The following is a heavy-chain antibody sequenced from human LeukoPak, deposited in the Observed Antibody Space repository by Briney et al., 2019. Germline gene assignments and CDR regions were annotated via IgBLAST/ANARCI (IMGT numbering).Heavy chain of an antibody. Sequence: GESLKISCKGSGYSFTSYWIGWVRQMPGKGLEWMGIIYPGDSDTRYSPSFQGQVTISADKSISTAYLQWSSLKASDTAMYYCARYSYGHQKYYYYYGMDVWGQGTTVTVSS. D-gene: IGHD5-18*01. CDR3: ARYSYGHQKYYYYYGMDV. CDR2: IYPGDSDT. V-gene: IGHV5-51*01. CDR1: GYSFTSYW. J-gene: IGHJ6*02.